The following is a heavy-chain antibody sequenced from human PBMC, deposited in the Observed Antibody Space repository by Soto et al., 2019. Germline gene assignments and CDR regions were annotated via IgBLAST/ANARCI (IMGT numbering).Heavy chain of an antibody. V-gene: IGHV1-18*01. D-gene: IGHD2-2*02. CDR1: GYTFTSYG. CDR2: ISAYNGNT. CDR3: ARVFPDRYCSSTSCYTGVFDY. J-gene: IGHJ4*02. Sequence: ASVKVSCKASGYTFTSYGISWVRQAPGQGLEWMGWISAYNGNTNYAQKLQGRVTMTTGTSTSTAYMELRSLRSDDTAVYYCARVFPDRYCSSTSCYTGVFDYWGQGTLVTVSS.